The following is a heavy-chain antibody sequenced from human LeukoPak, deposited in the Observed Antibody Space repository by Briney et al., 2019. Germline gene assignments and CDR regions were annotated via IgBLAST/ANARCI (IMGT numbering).Heavy chain of an antibody. V-gene: IGHV4-59*08. J-gene: IGHJ5*02. CDR3: ARGFDWLPGWLDP. Sequence: SETLSLTCTVSGGSISSYYWSWIRQPPGKGLEWIGYIYYSGSTNYNPSLKSRVTISVDTSKNQFSLKLSSVTAADTAVYYCARGFDWLPGWLDPWGQGTLVTVSS. CDR1: GGSISSYY. CDR2: IYYSGST. D-gene: IGHD3-9*01.